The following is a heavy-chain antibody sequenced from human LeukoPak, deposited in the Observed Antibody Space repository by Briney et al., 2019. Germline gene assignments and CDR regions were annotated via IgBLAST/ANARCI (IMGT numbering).Heavy chain of an antibody. CDR2: ISSSSSYI. CDR3: ARDSVAFNYYYYYYMDV. J-gene: IGHJ6*03. V-gene: IGHV3-21*01. CDR1: GFIFSSYS. D-gene: IGHD5-12*01. Sequence: GGSLRLSCAASGFIFSSYSMNWVRQAPGKGLEWVSSISSSSSYIYYADSVKGRFTISRDNAKNSLYLQLNSLRAEDTAVYYCARDSVAFNYYYYYYMDVWGKGTTVTVSS.